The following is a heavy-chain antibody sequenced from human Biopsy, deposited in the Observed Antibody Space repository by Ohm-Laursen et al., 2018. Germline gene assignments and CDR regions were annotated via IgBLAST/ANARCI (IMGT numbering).Heavy chain of an antibody. CDR1: GYTLTELS. CDR2: FAPENGKT. CDR3: AADINVWNVNY. Sequence: SVKVSCNVSGYTLTELSMHWVRQAPGKGLEWMGGFAPENGKTVYAQNFQARVSMTEDTSTDTAYMELRSLRSEDAAVYYCAADINVWNVNYWGQGTQVTVSS. J-gene: IGHJ4*02. D-gene: IGHD1-1*01. V-gene: IGHV1-24*01.